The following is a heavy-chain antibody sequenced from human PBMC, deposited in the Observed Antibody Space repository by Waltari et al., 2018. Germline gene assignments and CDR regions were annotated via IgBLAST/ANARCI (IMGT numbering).Heavy chain of an antibody. CDR3: AKALKLFELFPRNSFDI. V-gene: IGHV3-30*18. D-gene: IGHD3-3*01. J-gene: IGHJ3*02. CDR2: ISYDGDKK. Sequence: QVQLVESGGGVVQPGRSLRLSCAASGFTFTNSAIHCARQGPGKGVEWVAAISYDGDKKFYADSVKCRFTVSRDTSRNTLYVHLNNLRAEDTAIYYCAKALKLFELFPRNSFDIWGHGTMVTVSP. CDR1: GFTFTNSA.